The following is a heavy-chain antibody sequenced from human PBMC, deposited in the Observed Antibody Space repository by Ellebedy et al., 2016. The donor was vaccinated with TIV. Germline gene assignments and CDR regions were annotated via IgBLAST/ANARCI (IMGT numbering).Heavy chain of an antibody. V-gene: IGHV3-7*01. Sequence: GGSLRLSXAASGFYFGDYWMSWVRQAPGKGLEWVANINGDGRAIQYADSVEGRFTISRNNAKKSLFLQMNSLRVEDTAMYYCSRNLGHYMLSDWGQGSLVTVSS. J-gene: IGHJ4*02. D-gene: IGHD2-8*01. CDR3: SRNLGHYMLSD. CDR1: GFYFGDYW. CDR2: INGDGRAI.